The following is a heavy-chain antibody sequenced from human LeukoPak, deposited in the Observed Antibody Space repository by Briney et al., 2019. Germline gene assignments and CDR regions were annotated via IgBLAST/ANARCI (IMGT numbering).Heavy chain of an antibody. Sequence: SETLSLTCTVSDGSISSGGYYWSWIRQHPGKGLEWIGYIYYSGSTYYNPSLKSRVTISVDTSKNQFSLKLSSVTAADTAVYYCARHSGSYYFDYWGQGTLVTVSS. CDR2: IYYSGST. V-gene: IGHV4-31*03. CDR1: DGSISSGGYY. D-gene: IGHD1-26*01. J-gene: IGHJ4*02. CDR3: ARHSGSYYFDY.